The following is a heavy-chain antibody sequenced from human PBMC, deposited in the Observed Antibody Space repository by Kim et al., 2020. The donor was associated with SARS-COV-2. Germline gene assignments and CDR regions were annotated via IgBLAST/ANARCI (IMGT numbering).Heavy chain of an antibody. V-gene: IGHV4-34*01. CDR3: ARVNIAVAGMATDY. J-gene: IGHJ4*02. CDR2: INHSGST. Sequence: SETLSLTCAVYGGSFSGYYWSWIRQPPGKGLEWIGEINHSGSTNYNPSLKSRVTISVDTSKNQFSLKLSSVTAADTAVYYCARVNIAVAGMATDYWGQGTLVTVSS. D-gene: IGHD6-19*01. CDR1: GGSFSGYY.